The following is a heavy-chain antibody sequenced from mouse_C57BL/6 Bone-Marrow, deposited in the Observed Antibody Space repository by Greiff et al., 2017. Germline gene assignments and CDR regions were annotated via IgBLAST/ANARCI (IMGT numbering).Heavy chain of an antibody. Sequence: EVMLVESGEGLVKPGGSLKLSCAASGFTFSSYAMSWVRQTPEKRLEWVAYISSGGDYIYYADTVKGRFTISRDNARNTLYLQMSSLKSEDTAMYYCTRGGNWALYWYFDVWGTGTTVTVSS. CDR1: GFTFSSYA. V-gene: IGHV5-9-1*02. CDR2: ISSGGDYI. CDR3: TRGGNWALYWYFDV. D-gene: IGHD4-1*01. J-gene: IGHJ1*03.